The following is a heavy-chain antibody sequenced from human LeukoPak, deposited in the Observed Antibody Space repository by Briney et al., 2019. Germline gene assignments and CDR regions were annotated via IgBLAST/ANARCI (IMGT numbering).Heavy chain of an antibody. J-gene: IGHJ4*02. CDR1: GGSISSSGYS. D-gene: IGHD3-22*01. V-gene: IGHV4-39*07. CDR3: AREGYDSSGYAVDY. Sequence: SETLSLTCAVSGGSISSSGYSWGWIRQSPGKGLEWIGSSYYSGGTYCNPSLKSRVTISVDTSQNQFSLKLSSVTAADTAVYYCAREGYDSSGYAVDYWGQGTLVTVSS. CDR2: SYYSGGT.